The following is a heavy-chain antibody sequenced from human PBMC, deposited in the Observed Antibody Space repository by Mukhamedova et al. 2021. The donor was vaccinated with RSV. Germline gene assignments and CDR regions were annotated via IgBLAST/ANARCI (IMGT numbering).Heavy chain of an antibody. D-gene: IGHD2-2*02. V-gene: IGHV3-23*01. J-gene: IGHJ6*02. CDR2: ISGSGGST. Sequence: VSAISGSGGSTYYADSVKGRFTISRDNSKNTLYLQMNSLRAEDTAVYYCAKNAGYKYYYYCGMDVWGQGTTVTVSS. CDR3: AKNAGYKYYYYCGMDV.